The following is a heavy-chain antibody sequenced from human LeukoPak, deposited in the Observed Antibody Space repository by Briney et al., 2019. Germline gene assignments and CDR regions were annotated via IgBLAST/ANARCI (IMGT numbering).Heavy chain of an antibody. CDR1: GFSFTDYP. V-gene: IGHV3-21*05. D-gene: IGHD6-19*01. CDR3: ARDGRIAVAATYAFDI. CDR2: IRTTAEGAKYA. J-gene: IGHJ3*02. Sequence: GGSLRLSCATSGFSFTDYPMNWVRQAPGKGLEWISNIRTTAEGAKYAYYADSVKGRFTISRDNSKNTLYLQMNSLRAEDTAVYYCARDGRIAVAATYAFDIWGQGTMVTVSS.